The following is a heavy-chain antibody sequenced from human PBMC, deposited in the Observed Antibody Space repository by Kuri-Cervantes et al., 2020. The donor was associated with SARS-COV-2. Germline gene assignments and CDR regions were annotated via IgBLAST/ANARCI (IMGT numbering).Heavy chain of an antibody. CDR1: GFTSSSYG. V-gene: IGHV3-33*08. Sequence: GESLKTSCAASGFTSSSYGMHWVRQAPGKGLEWVAVIWYDGSNKYYADSVKGRFTISRDNSKNTLYLQMNSLRAEDTAVYYCAREEYSSSWSAVDFDYWGQGTLVTVSS. CDR2: IWYDGSNK. CDR3: AREEYSSSWSAVDFDY. D-gene: IGHD6-13*01. J-gene: IGHJ4*02.